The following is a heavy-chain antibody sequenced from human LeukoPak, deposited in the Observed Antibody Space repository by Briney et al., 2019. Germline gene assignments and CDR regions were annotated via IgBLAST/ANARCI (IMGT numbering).Heavy chain of an antibody. J-gene: IGHJ3*02. CDR2: ISGSGGST. CDR3: VKGDYYGSGSYYNQRAFDI. V-gene: IGHV3-23*01. Sequence: GGSLRLSCAASGFTFTSYAISWVRQAPGKGLEWVSAISGSGGSTYYADSVKGRFTISRDNSKNTLYLQMNSLRAEDTAVYYCVKGDYYGSGSYYNQRAFDIWGQGTLVTVSS. D-gene: IGHD3-10*01. CDR1: GFTFTSYA.